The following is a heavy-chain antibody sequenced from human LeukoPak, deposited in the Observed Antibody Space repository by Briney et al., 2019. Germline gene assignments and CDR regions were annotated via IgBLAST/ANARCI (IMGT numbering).Heavy chain of an antibody. J-gene: IGHJ4*02. CDR3: ARKENVYYYFDY. V-gene: IGHV4-4*02. CDR2: IYHSGST. Sequence: SETLSLTCAVSGGSISNENWWGWVRQPPGKGLEWIGEIYHSGSTNYIPSLKSRVTISVDKSKNQFSLKLTSVTAADTAVYYCARKENVYYYFDYWGQGTLVTVSS. D-gene: IGHD3-10*01. CDR1: GGSISNENW.